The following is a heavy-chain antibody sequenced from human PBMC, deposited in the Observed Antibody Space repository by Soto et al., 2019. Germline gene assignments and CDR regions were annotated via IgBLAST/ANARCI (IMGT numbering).Heavy chain of an antibody. V-gene: IGHV4-59*01. D-gene: IGHD4-17*01. CDR2: IYYSGST. Sequence: SETLSLTCTVSGGSISSYYWSWIRQPPGKGLEWIGYIYYSGSTNYNPSLKSRVTISVDTSKNKFSLKLSSVTAADTAVYYCARGSYGDYAELFDYWGQGTLVTVSS. CDR1: GGSISSYY. J-gene: IGHJ4*02. CDR3: ARGSYGDYAELFDY.